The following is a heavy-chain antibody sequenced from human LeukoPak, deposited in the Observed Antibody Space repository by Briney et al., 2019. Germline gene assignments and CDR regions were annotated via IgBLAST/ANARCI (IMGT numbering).Heavy chain of an antibody. CDR1: GGSFSGYY. CDR2: IYYSGST. D-gene: IGHD3-3*01. Sequence: SETLSLTCAVYGGSFSGYYWSWIRQPPGKGLEWIGYIYYSGSTNYNPSLKSRVTISVDASKNQFSLKLSSVTAADTAVYYCARRRNYDFWSGSARGAFDIWGQGTMVTVSS. J-gene: IGHJ3*02. V-gene: IGHV4-59*01. CDR3: ARRRNYDFWSGSARGAFDI.